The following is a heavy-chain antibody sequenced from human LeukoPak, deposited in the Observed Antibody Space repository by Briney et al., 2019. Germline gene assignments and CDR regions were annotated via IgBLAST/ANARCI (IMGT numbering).Heavy chain of an antibody. J-gene: IGHJ4*02. D-gene: IGHD3-22*01. Sequence: GGSLRLSCVASGFTFSTYGMHWVRQAPGKGLEWVAFLRYDGSNKFYADSVKGRFTISRDNSKNTLYLQMNSLRAEDTAVYYCARDSYYYDSSGYYGPLDYWGQGTLVTVSS. CDR3: ARDSYYYDSSGYYGPLDY. CDR1: GFTFSTYG. CDR2: LRYDGSNK. V-gene: IGHV3-30*02.